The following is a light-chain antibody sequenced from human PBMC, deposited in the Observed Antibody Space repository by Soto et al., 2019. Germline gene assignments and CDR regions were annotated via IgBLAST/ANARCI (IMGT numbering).Light chain of an antibody. Sequence: AIQVTQSPSSLSASVGDRVTISCRASQGIGNDLGWYQQKPGKAPKLLIYEASTLQTGVASRFSGSGSGTDFTLTLRSLQPEDFATYYCLQDYVYPWTFGQGTKVEVK. V-gene: IGKV1-6*01. CDR3: LQDYVYPWT. CDR2: EAS. J-gene: IGKJ1*01. CDR1: QGIGND.